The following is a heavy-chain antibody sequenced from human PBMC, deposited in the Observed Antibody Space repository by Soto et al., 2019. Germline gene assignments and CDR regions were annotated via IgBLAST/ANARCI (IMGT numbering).Heavy chain of an antibody. CDR1: RYTFSTYA. J-gene: IGHJ4*02. CDR2: INAGNGNT. D-gene: IGHD6-19*01. CDR3: ARDGAVAGGINFDY. Sequence: ASVKVSCKAPRYTFSTYAIHWVRQAPGQRLEWMGWINAGNGNTKYSQKFQGRVTITRDTSASTAYMELSSLRSEDTAVYYCARDGAVAGGINFDYWGQGTLVTVSS. V-gene: IGHV1-3*01.